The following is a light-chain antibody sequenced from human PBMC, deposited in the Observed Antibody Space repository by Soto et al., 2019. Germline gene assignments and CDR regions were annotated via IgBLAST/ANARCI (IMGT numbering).Light chain of an antibody. J-gene: IGLJ2*01. Sequence: QSVLTQPPSTSSTPGQTVTISCSGSTSNIGTFYVYWYQHLPGTAPKLLIYGNTNRPSGVPDRFSGSKSGTSASLAITGLQAEDEGDYYCQSYDSSLSGSVFGGGTKLTVL. CDR3: QSYDSSLSGSV. CDR2: GNT. V-gene: IGLV1-40*01. CDR1: TSNIGTFY.